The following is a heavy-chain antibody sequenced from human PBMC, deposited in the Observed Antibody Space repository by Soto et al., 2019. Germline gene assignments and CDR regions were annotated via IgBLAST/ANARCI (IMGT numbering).Heavy chain of an antibody. V-gene: IGHV4-59*01. CDR3: ARHVRRLPRGSASSYIGFDV. CDR1: GGSISNFY. D-gene: IGHD3-10*01. CDR2: VYYSGST. J-gene: IGHJ3*01. Sequence: SETLSLTCTVSGGSISNFYWSWIRQPPGKGLEWMGYVYYSGSTKYNPSLQSRVTISVDTSKTQFSLNLRSVSAADTAVYYCARHVRRLPRGSASSYIGFDVWGQGTMVTVSS.